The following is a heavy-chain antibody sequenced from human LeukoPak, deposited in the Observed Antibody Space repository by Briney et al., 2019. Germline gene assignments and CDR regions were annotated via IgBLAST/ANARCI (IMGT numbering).Heavy chain of an antibody. J-gene: IGHJ5*02. CDR1: GFTFSSYS. Sequence: GGSLRLSCAASGFTFSSYSMNWVRQAPGKGLEWVSSISSSSSYIYYADSVKGRFTISRDNAKNSLYLQMNSLRAEDTAVYYCARNYDSSGYDSGFDPWGQGTLVTVSS. V-gene: IGHV3-21*01. CDR2: ISSSSSYI. D-gene: IGHD3-22*01. CDR3: ARNYDSSGYDSGFDP.